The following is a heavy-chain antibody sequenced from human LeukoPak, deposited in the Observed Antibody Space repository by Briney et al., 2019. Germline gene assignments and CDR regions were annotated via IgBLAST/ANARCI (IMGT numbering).Heavy chain of an antibody. CDR1: GGSISTSNYY. Sequence: SETLSLTCTVSGGSISTSNYYWGWIRQPPGKGLEWIGNIFYSGSTYYSPSLRSRVTISLDTSRNQFSLKLNSVTAADTAVYYCGGYGGDWYPESWGQGTLVTVPS. CDR3: GGYGGDWYPES. J-gene: IGHJ4*02. V-gene: IGHV4-39*07. CDR2: IFYSGST. D-gene: IGHD6-19*01.